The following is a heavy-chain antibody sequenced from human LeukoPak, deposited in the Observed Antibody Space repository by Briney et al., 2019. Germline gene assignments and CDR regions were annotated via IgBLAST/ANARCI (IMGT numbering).Heavy chain of an antibody. J-gene: IGHJ6*02. CDR2: ITTSGGGT. CDR3: ARHIVVVPADYGMDV. CDR1: GFTFGDYG. D-gene: IGHD2-2*01. Sequence: GGSLRLSCAASGFTFGDYGMSWVRQAPGKGLEWVSGITTSGGGTYYADSVKGRFTISRDNAKNSLYLQMNSLRAEDTAVYYCARHIVVVPADYGMDVWGQGTTVTVSS. V-gene: IGHV3-21*01.